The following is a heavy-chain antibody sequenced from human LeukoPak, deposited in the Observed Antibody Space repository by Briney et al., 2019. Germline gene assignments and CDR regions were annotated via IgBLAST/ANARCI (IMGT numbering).Heavy chain of an antibody. CDR1: GYSFTNYW. J-gene: IGHJ4*02. Sequence: GESLKISCKGSGYSFTNYWISWVHQMPGKGLEWMGRIDPSDSYTTYSPSFQGHVTISADKSNSTAYLQWSSLKASDTAMYYCARRDSSAYYYLDNWGQGTLVTVSS. CDR2: IDPSDSYT. D-gene: IGHD3-22*01. CDR3: ARRDSSAYYYLDN. V-gene: IGHV5-10-1*01.